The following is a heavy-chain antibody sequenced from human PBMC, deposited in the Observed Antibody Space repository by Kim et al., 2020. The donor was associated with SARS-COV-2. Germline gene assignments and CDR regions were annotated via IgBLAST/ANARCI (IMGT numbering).Heavy chain of an antibody. V-gene: IGHV2-5*01. CDR2: IFWNDGE. CDR1: GFSLSTGGVG. D-gene: IGHD5-12*01. CDR3: ARALAGGYNLYSFDY. Sequence: SGPTLVKPTQTLTLTCTFSGFSLSTGGVGVGWIRQPPGKALEWLAVIFWNDGERYSPSLKGRLTITKDTSKNQVVLTMTNVDPVDTGTYYCARALAGGYNLYSFDYWGQGTLVTVSS. J-gene: IGHJ4*02.